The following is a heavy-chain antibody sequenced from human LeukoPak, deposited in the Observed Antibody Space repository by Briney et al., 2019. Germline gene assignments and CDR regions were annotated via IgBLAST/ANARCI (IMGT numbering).Heavy chain of an antibody. D-gene: IGHD3-10*02. CDR1: GFTVSSNY. CDR2: IYSGGST. J-gene: IGHJ6*04. V-gene: IGHV3-66*01. CDR3: AELGITMIGGV. Sequence: PGGSLRLSCAASGFTVSSNYMNWVRQAPGKGLEWVSIIYSGGSTNYADSVKGRFTISRDNAKNSLYLQMNSLRAEDTAVYYCAELGITMIGGVWGKGTTVTISS.